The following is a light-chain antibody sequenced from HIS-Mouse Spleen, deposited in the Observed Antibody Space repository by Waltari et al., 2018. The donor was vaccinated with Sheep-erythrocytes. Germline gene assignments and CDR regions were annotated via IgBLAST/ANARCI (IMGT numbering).Light chain of an antibody. CDR2: LNSDGSH. Sequence: QLVLTQSPSASASLGASVKLTCTLSSGHSSYAIAWHQQQPEKGPRYLMKLNSDGSHSKGDGIPDRFSGSRSGAGRYLPIPSLQSEDEADYYCQTWGTGIHVVFGGGTKLTVL. J-gene: IGLJ2*01. V-gene: IGLV4-69*01. CDR1: SGHSSYA. CDR3: QTWGTGIHVV.